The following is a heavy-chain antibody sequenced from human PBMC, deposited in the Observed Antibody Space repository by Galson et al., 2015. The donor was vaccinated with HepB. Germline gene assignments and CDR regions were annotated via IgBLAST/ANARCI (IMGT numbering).Heavy chain of an antibody. V-gene: IGHV3-33*01. Sequence: SLRLSCAASGFTFSRYGMHWVRQAPGKGLEWVAVIWYDGSNKYYADSVKGRFTISRDNSKNTLYLQMNSLRAEDTAVYYCARDISLGSRAYYYYGMDVWGQGTTVTVSS. D-gene: IGHD1-14*01. CDR1: GFTFSRYG. CDR2: IWYDGSNK. J-gene: IGHJ6*02. CDR3: ARDISLGSRAYYYYGMDV.